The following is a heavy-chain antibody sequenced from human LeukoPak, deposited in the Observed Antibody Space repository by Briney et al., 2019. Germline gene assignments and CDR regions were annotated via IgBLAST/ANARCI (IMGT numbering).Heavy chain of an antibody. Sequence: GGSLRLSCAASGFTFSSYEMNWVRQAPGKGLEWVSYISSSGSTIYYADSVKGRFTISRDNAKNSLYLQMNSLRAEDTAVYYCARAVRRPQLGDLDYWGQGTLVTVSS. CDR1: GFTFSSYE. J-gene: IGHJ4*02. D-gene: IGHD5-24*01. V-gene: IGHV3-48*03. CDR2: ISSSGSTI. CDR3: ARAVRRPQLGDLDY.